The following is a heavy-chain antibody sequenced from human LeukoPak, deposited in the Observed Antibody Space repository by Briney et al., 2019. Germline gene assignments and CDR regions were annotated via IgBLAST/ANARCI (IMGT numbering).Heavy chain of an antibody. V-gene: IGHV3-23*01. D-gene: IGHD3-10*01. CDR3: AKKATGAGTPGNYFDY. CDR1: EFTFSSHV. Sequence: YPGGSLRLSCAASEFTFSSHVMNWVRQAPGKGVEWVSGISGGGGVSTYYADSVKGRFAISRDDFKNTLFLQMNSLRVEDTALYYCAKKATGAGTPGNYFDYWGLGTLVTVSS. CDR2: ISGGGGVST. J-gene: IGHJ4*02.